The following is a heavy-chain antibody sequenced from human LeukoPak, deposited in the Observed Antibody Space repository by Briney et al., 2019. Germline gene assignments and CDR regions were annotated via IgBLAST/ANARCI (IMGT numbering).Heavy chain of an antibody. CDR1: GGSLSGYY. V-gene: IGHV4-34*01. J-gene: IGHJ4*02. D-gene: IGHD3-3*01. Sequence: SETLSLTCAVYGGSLSGYYWSWIRQPPGKGLEWIGEINHSGSTNYSPSLKSRVTISVDTSKNQFSLKLSSVTAADTAVYYCASSPVKYYDFWSGYYPRQFDYWGQGTLVTVSS. CDR2: INHSGST. CDR3: ASSPVKYYDFWSGYYPRQFDY.